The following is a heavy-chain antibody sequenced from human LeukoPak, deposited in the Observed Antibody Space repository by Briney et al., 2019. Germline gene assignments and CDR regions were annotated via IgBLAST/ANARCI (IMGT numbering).Heavy chain of an antibody. D-gene: IGHD6-13*01. CDR2: IIPIFGTA. V-gene: IGHV1-69*05. CDR1: GGTFSSYA. Sequence: GASVKVSCKASGGTFSSYAISWVRQAPGQGFEWMGGIIPIFGTANYAQKFQGRVTITTDESTSTAYMELSSLRSEDTAVYYCLCIAAAGRQNWFDPWGQGTLVTVSS. J-gene: IGHJ5*02. CDR3: LCIAAAGRQNWFDP.